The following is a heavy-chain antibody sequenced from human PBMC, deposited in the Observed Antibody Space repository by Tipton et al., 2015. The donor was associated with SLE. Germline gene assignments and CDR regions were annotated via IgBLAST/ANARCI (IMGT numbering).Heavy chain of an antibody. J-gene: IGHJ2*01. CDR2: IHEDGGEK. D-gene: IGHD3-10*01. Sequence: SLRLSCTVSGFTFTNAWMSWVRQAPGQGLEWVANIHEDGGEKYYVDSVKGRFTISRDNAENSLYLQMNSLRAEDTAVYYCARDRGPEGSGRYFDLWGRGTLVTVSS. V-gene: IGHV3-7*01. CDR1: GFTFTNAW. CDR3: ARDRGPEGSGRYFDL.